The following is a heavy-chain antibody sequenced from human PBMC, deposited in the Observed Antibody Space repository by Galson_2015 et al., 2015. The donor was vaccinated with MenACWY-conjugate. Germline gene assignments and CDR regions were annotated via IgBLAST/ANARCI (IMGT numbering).Heavy chain of an antibody. CDR3: ARHKGAWYFDL. V-gene: IGHV5-10-1*01. CDR2: IDPTDSYT. CDR1: GYSFTSYW. J-gene: IGHJ2*01. Sequence: QSGAEVKKPGESLKISCKASGYSFTSYWISWVRQMPGKGLEWMGRIDPTDSYTNYSPSFQGHVTISIDKSISTAYLQWSSLKASDTAMYYCARHKGAWYFDLWGRGTLVTVSS.